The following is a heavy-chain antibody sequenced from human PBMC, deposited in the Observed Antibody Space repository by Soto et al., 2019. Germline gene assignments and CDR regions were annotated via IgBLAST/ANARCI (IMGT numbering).Heavy chain of an antibody. V-gene: IGHV3-15*07. J-gene: IGHJ4*02. Sequence: EVQLVESGGGLVKPGESLRLSCAASGFTFTNAWMNWVRQAPGKGLEWVGRIRSKTDGGTPDYAAPVKGRFTISRDDSKNTLYVKMNSLNTDDTAIYYCTTEKGYWGQGTLVTVSS. CDR2: IRSKTDGGTP. CDR3: TTEKGY. CDR1: GFTFTNAW.